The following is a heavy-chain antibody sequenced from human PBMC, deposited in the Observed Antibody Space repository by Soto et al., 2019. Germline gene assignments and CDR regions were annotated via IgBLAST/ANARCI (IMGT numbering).Heavy chain of an antibody. CDR3: ARIVEMDLQLVAFDT. J-gene: IGHJ3*02. CDR2: INHSGST. CDR1: GGSFSGYY. D-gene: IGHD3-22*01. V-gene: IGHV4-34*01. Sequence: SETLSLTCAVYGGSFSGYYWSWIRQPPGKGLEWIGEINHSGSTNYNPSLKSRVTISVDTSKNQFSLKLSSVTAADTAVYYCARIVEMDLQLVAFDTWGQGTMVTVSS.